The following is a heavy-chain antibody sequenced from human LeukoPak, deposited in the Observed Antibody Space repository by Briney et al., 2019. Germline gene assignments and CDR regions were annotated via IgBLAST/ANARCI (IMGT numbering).Heavy chain of an antibody. J-gene: IGHJ4*02. CDR3: AREGYCSGGSCYSRYYFDY. CDR2: INPNSGGT. CDR1: GYTFTGYY. Sequence: GASVKVSCKASGYTFTGYYMHWVRQAPGQGLEWMGWINPNSGGTNYAQKFQGRVTMTRDTSISTAYMELSRLRSDDTAVYYCAREGYCSGGSCYSRYYFDYWGQGTLVTVSS. V-gene: IGHV1-2*02. D-gene: IGHD2-15*01.